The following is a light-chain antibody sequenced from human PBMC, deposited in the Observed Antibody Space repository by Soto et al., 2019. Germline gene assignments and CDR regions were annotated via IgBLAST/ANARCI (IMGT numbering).Light chain of an antibody. Sequence: QSVLTQPASVSGSPGQSITISCTGTSSDVGNYNLVSWYQQYPVKAPKLMIYEGNKRPSGVSNRFSGSKSGNTASLTISGLQAEDEAHYYCCSYAGSSTPYVFGTGTKVTVL. CDR2: EGN. V-gene: IGLV2-23*01. CDR1: SSDVGNYNL. J-gene: IGLJ1*01. CDR3: CSYAGSSTPYV.